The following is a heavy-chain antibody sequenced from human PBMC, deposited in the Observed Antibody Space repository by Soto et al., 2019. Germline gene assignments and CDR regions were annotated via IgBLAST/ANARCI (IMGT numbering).Heavy chain of an antibody. CDR2: IDPSDSYT. CDR3: ARRGAYYDTARGGYYYGMDV. J-gene: IGHJ6*02. CDR1: GYSFTSYW. D-gene: IGHD3-9*01. Sequence: EVQLVQSGAEVKKPGESLRISCKGSGYSFTSYWISWVRQMPGKGLEWMGRIDPSDSYTNYSPSFQGHVTISADKSISTAYLQWSSLKASDTAMYYCARRGAYYDTARGGYYYGMDVWGQGTTVTVSS. V-gene: IGHV5-10-1*03.